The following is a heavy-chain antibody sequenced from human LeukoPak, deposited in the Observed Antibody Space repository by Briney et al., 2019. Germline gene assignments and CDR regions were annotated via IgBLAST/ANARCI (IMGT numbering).Heavy chain of an antibody. CDR1: GFTFSNYW. J-gene: IGHJ5*02. V-gene: IGHV3-74*01. Sequence: GGSLRLSCAASGFTFSNYWMHWVRQAPGKGLVWVSRINSDGSTTRYADSVKGRFTISRDNAKNTLYLKMNSLRVEDTAVYYCARQWFGESHNWFDPWGQGTLVTVSS. D-gene: IGHD3-10*01. CDR2: INSDGSTT. CDR3: ARQWFGESHNWFDP.